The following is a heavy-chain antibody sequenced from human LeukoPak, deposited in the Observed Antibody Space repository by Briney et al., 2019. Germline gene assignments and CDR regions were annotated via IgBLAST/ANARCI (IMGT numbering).Heavy chain of an antibody. CDR1: GFTFSNYA. D-gene: IGHD2-8*01. J-gene: IGHJ4*02. V-gene: IGHV3-23*01. CDR3: AKCPPYCTNGVCYTQKYYFDY. CDR2: ISGSGGTT. Sequence: GSLRLSCAASGFTFSNYAMSWVRQAPGKGLEWVSGISGSGGTTYYADSVKGRFTMSRDNSKNTLYLQMNSLRAEDTAVYYCAKCPPYCTNGVCYTQKYYFDYWGQGTLVTVSS.